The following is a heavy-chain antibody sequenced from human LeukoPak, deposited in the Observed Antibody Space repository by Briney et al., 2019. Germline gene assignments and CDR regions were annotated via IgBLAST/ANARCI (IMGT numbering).Heavy chain of an antibody. CDR2: IIPIFGAA. CDR3: ARAGYSGSYLDAFDI. Sequence: SVKVSCKASGGTFSSYAISWVRQAPGQGLEWMGGIIPIFGAANYAQKFQGRVTITADESTSTAYMELSSLRSEDTAVYYCARAGYSGSYLDAFDIWGQGTMVTVSS. J-gene: IGHJ3*02. D-gene: IGHD1-26*01. V-gene: IGHV1-69*13. CDR1: GGTFSSYA.